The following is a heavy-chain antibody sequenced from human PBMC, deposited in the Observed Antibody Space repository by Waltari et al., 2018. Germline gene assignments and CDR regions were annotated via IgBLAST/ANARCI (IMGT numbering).Heavy chain of an antibody. D-gene: IGHD3-22*01. CDR3: ATIPRSGYLSFDY. V-gene: IGHV3-30*02. Sequence: QVQLVESGGGVVQPGGSLRLSCAASGFTFSSYGMHWVRQAPGKGLEWVAVIRYDGSNKYYADSVKGRFTISRDNSKNTLYLQMNSLRAEDTAVYYCATIPRSGYLSFDYWGQGTLVTVSS. J-gene: IGHJ4*02. CDR2: IRYDGSNK. CDR1: GFTFSSYG.